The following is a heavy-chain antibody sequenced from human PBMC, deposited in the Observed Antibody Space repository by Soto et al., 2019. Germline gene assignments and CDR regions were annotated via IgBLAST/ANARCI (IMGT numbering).Heavy chain of an antibody. J-gene: IGHJ6*02. CDR1: GFTFSSYA. Sequence: PGGSLXLSCAASGFTFSSYAMSWVRQAPGKGLEWVPAISGSGGSTYYADSVKGRFTISRDNSKNTLYLQMNSLRAEDTAVYYCAKHRGGDYYYYGMDVWGQGTTVTVSS. V-gene: IGHV3-23*01. CDR3: AKHRGGDYYYYGMDV. D-gene: IGHD3-10*01. CDR2: ISGSGGST.